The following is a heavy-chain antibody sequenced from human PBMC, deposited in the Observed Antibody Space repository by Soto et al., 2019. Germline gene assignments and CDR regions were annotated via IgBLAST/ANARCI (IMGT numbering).Heavy chain of an antibody. CDR3: AKRDSTGYYYFNY. D-gene: IGHD3-22*01. CDR1: GFTFRSYA. CDR2: IGGSSDST. Sequence: GGSLRLSCAASGFTFRSYAMSWVRQPPGKGLEWVSGIGGSSDSTFYAHSVKGRFTISRDNSKDTLYLQMNSLRAEDTAVYYCAKRDSTGYYYFNYWGQGTLVTV. V-gene: IGHV3-23*01. J-gene: IGHJ4*01.